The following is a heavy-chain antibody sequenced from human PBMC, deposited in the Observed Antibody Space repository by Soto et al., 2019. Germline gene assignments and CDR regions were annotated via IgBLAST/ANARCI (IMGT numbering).Heavy chain of an antibody. CDR2: TRNKANSYTT. CDR1: GFTFSDHY. J-gene: IGHJ3*02. CDR3: ARGDGDI. V-gene: IGHV3-72*01. Sequence: GGSLRLSCAASGFTFSDHYMDWVRQAPGKGLEWVGRTRNKANSYTTEYAASVKGRFTISRGDSKNSLYLQMNSLKTEDTAVYYCARGDGDIWGQGTMVTVSS.